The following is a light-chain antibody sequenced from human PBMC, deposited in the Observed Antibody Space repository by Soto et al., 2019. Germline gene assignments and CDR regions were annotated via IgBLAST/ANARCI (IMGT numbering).Light chain of an antibody. Sequence: QSVLTQPASVSGSRGQSITISCTGTSSDVGNYNLVSWYQQRPGKAPKLMIYEGSKRPSGVSYRFSGSKSGNTASLTVSGLLAEDEADYYCCSYAGSSTFVFGGGTKVTVL. CDR2: EGS. J-gene: IGLJ3*02. CDR3: CSYAGSSTFV. CDR1: SSDVGNYNL. V-gene: IGLV2-23*03.